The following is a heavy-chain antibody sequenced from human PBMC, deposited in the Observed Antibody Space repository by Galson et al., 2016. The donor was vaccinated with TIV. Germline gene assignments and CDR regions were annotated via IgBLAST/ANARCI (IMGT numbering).Heavy chain of an antibody. CDR1: GYRFTSYG. Sequence: SVKVSCKASGYRFTSYGISWVRQGPGQGLEWMGWISTYNGDTNYAQKFRGRVTMTTDTATSTAYMELRRLRSDDSAVYYCAREGAYGDYVQYFWGQGTLVSVSS. D-gene: IGHD4-17*01. J-gene: IGHJ4*02. CDR3: AREGAYGDYVQYF. CDR2: ISTYNGDT. V-gene: IGHV1-18*01.